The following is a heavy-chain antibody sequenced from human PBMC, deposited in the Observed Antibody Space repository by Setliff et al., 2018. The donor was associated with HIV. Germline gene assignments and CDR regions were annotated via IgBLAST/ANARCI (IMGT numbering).Heavy chain of an antibody. CDR3: ARRAANGLFDY. J-gene: IGHJ4*02. CDR1: GDSISSYY. V-gene: IGHV4-4*09. D-gene: IGHD2-15*01. CDR2: IYTSGST. Sequence: SETLSLTCTVSGDSISSYYWSWIRQPPGKGLEWIGYIYTSGSTNYNPSLKSRVTISVDTSKNHFSPKLSSVTAADTAVYYCARRAANGLFDYWGQGTLVTVSS.